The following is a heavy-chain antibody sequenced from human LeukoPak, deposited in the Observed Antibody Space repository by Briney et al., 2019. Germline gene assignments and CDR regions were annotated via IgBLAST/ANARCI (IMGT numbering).Heavy chain of an antibody. Sequence: ASVKVSCKASGGTFSSYAISWVRQAPGQGLEWMGWISAYSTYNGNTNYAQKFQGRVTMTTDTSTSTAYMELRSLRSDDTAVYYCTRDLGQWLLQGIFFDYWGQGTLVIVSS. CDR2: ISAYSTYNGNT. J-gene: IGHJ4*02. CDR3: TRDLGQWLLQGIFFDY. D-gene: IGHD5-12*01. CDR1: GGTFSSYA. V-gene: IGHV1-18*01.